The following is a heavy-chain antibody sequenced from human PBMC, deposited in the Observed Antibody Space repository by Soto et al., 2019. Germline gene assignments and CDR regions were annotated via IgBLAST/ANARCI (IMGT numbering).Heavy chain of an antibody. J-gene: IGHJ5*02. CDR1: GGTFSSYT. Sequence: SVKVSCKASGGTFSSYTISWVRQAPGQGLEWMGRIIPILGIANYAQKFQGRVTITADKSTSTAYMELSSLRSEDTAVYYCARDDAYSSSSRNWFDPWGQGTLVTVSS. D-gene: IGHD6-6*01. CDR2: IIPILGIA. V-gene: IGHV1-69*04. CDR3: ARDDAYSSSSRNWFDP.